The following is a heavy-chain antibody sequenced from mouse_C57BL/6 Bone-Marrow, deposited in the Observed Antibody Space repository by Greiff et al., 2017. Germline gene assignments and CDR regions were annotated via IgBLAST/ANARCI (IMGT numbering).Heavy chain of an antibody. CDR1: GFTFSSYT. J-gene: IGHJ3*01. Sequence: DVKLVESGGGLVKPGGSLKLSCAASGFTFSSYTMSWVRQTPEKRLEWVATISGGGGNTYYPDSVKGRFTISRDNAKNTLYLQMSSLRSEDTALYYCARHSWDGTWFAYWGQGTLVTVSA. V-gene: IGHV5-9*01. D-gene: IGHD4-1*01. CDR2: ISGGGGNT. CDR3: ARHSWDGTWFAY.